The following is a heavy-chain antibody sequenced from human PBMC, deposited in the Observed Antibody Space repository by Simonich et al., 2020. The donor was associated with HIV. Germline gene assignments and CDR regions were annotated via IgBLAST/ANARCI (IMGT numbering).Heavy chain of an antibody. D-gene: IGHD1-7*01. Sequence: QVQLHQWGAGLLKSSETLSLTCAVYRGSFSGYYWNWIRQPPGKGLEGIAEINHGGRTNYNPSLKSRVTILLDTSKNQFSLKLASVTATDTALYYCARSPSENWDYYFDYWSQGTLVTVSS. J-gene: IGHJ4*02. CDR2: INHGGRT. CDR1: RGSFSGYY. CDR3: ARSPSENWDYYFDY. V-gene: IGHV4-34*01.